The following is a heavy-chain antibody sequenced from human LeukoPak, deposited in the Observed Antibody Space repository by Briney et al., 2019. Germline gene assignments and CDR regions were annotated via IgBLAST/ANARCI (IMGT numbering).Heavy chain of an antibody. Sequence: PSETLSLTCTVSGGSISSSGSYWGWIRQPPGTGLEWIGGIYYSGKTYYNPSLKSRVTISIDTSNNQFSLRLTSVTAADTAVYYCARSSTVTIRFDYWGQGTLVTVSS. V-gene: IGHV4-39*07. CDR2: IYYSGKT. J-gene: IGHJ4*02. D-gene: IGHD4-17*01. CDR1: GGSISSSGSY. CDR3: ARSSTVTIRFDY.